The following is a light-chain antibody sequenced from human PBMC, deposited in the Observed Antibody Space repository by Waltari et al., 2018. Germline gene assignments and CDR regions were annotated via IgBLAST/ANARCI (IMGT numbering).Light chain of an antibody. Sequence: QLVLTQSPSASASLGASVKLTCTVRGGHTYNAIAWHPQRPEKGPRYLLKVNTDGSHVKGDGIPDRFSGSSSGAERYLTISSLQSDDEADYYCQAWGTGFRVFGGGTKLTVL. V-gene: IGLV4-69*01. J-gene: IGLJ2*01. CDR3: QAWGTGFRV. CDR2: VNTDGSH. CDR1: GGHTYNA.